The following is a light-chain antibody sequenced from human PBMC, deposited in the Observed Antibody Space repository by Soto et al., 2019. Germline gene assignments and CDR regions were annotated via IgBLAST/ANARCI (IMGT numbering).Light chain of an antibody. V-gene: IGLV2-8*01. CDR2: EVF. Sequence: QSALTQPPSASGSPGQSVTISCTGTDSGFVSWYQQHPGKAPKLMIYEVFKRPSGVPDRFSGSRSGNTASLTVSGLLAEDEADYYCYSDAGSLRGVGTGTKVTV. CDR3: YSDAGSLRG. J-gene: IGLJ1*01. CDR1: DSGF.